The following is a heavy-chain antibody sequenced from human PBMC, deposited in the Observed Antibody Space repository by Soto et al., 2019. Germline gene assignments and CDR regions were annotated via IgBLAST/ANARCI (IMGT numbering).Heavy chain of an antibody. Sequence: AAVKVSCKASGYTFTSYGISWVRQAPGQGLEWMGWISAYNGNTNYAQKLQGRVTMTTDTSTSTAYMELRSLRSDDTAVYYCARTYSYGYDNWFDPWGQGTLVTVSS. CDR2: ISAYNGNT. D-gene: IGHD5-18*01. J-gene: IGHJ5*02. CDR1: GYTFTSYG. CDR3: ARTYSYGYDNWFDP. V-gene: IGHV1-18*04.